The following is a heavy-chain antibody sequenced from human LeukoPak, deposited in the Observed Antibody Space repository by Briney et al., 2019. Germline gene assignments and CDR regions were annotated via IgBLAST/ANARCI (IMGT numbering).Heavy chain of an antibody. CDR3: ARDLVRRIAALGY. CDR2: ISAYNGNT. V-gene: IGHV1-18*01. D-gene: IGHD6-6*01. CDR1: GYTFTSYG. J-gene: IGHJ4*02. Sequence: ASVTVSCQASGYTFTSYGISGVRPAPGQGLEWMGWISAYNGNTNFAQKLQGRVTMTTDISTSTAYMELRSLRSDDTAVYYCARDLVRRIAALGYWGQGTLVTVSS.